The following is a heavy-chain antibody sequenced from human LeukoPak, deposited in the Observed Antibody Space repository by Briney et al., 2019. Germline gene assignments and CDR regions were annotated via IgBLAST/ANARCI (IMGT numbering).Heavy chain of an antibody. CDR2: IHPSGTT. J-gene: IGHJ4*02. Sequence: SETLSFTCTVSGGSTSSYYWTWIRQPAGKGLEWIGRIHPSGTTNHNPSLKSRVIMSLDMSNNQFSLKVRSVTAADTAVYYCARETEVPGGRSWDFWGQGTLVTVSS. CDR3: ARETEVPGGRSWDF. V-gene: IGHV4-4*07. CDR1: GGSTSSYY. D-gene: IGHD6-19*01.